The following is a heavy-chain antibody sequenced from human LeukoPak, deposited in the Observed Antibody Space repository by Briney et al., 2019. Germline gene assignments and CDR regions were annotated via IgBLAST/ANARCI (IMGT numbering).Heavy chain of an antibody. J-gene: IGHJ3*02. CDR3: AGPPQASPFDI. Sequence: PGGSLRLSCAASGFTFSSYAMHWVRQAPGKGLEWVAVISYDGSNKYYADSVKGRFTISRDNAKNSLYLQMNSLRAEDTAVYYCAGPPQASPFDIWGQGTMVTVSS. CDR2: ISYDGSNK. CDR1: GFTFSSYA. V-gene: IGHV3-30*04.